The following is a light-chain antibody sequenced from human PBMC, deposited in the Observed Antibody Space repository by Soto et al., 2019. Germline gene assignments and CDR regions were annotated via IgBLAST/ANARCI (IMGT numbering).Light chain of an antibody. CDR3: PHYGRSSWT. J-gene: IGKJ1*01. CDR1: QTVHSSF. Sequence: DIDLSQSPATLSLSPGERVTLSCRASQTVHSSFVAWYQQKPGQAPRLLIYGASTRATGVPDRFSGSGSGTDFTLTISSLEPEDFGVYFCPHYGRSSWTFGQGTKVEIK. CDR2: GAS. V-gene: IGKV3-20*01.